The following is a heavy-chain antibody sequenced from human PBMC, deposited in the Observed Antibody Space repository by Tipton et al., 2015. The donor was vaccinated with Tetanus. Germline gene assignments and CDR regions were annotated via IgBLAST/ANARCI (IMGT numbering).Heavy chain of an antibody. Sequence: TLSLTCTVSGGSISSYYWSWIRQPPGKGLEWIGYTYYSGSTNYNPSLKSRVTISVDTSKNQFSLKLSSVTAADTAVYYCARAGGGSWGNFDYWGQGTLVTVSS. D-gene: IGHD6-13*01. CDR1: GGSISSYY. CDR2: TYYSGST. V-gene: IGHV4-59*01. CDR3: ARAGGGSWGNFDY. J-gene: IGHJ4*02.